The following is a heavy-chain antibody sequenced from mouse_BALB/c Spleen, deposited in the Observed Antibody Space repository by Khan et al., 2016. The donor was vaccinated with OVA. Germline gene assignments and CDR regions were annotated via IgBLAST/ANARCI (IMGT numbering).Heavy chain of an antibody. V-gene: IGHV1S135*01. CDR2: IDPFSGGT. Sequence: VQLKESGPELMKPGTSVKISCKASGYSFTTYYIHWVMQSHGTSLEWIGYIDPFSGGTTYNQKFKDKATLTVDKSSSTAYIHLSNLTSDDSAFYYCTRHGYVAWFTYWGQGTLVTVSA. J-gene: IGHJ3*01. CDR3: TRHGYVAWFTY. CDR1: GYSFTTYY. D-gene: IGHD2-2*01.